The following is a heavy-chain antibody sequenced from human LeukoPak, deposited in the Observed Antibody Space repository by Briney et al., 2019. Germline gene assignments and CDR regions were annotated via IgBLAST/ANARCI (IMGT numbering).Heavy chain of an antibody. CDR1: GFSFSGYA. CDR2: ISSSSSYI. CDR3: VRGKANYGSGSDV. J-gene: IGHJ6*04. Sequence: NPGGSLILSCVGSGFSFSGYAINWVRQAPGKGLEWVSSISSSSSYIYYADSVKGRFTISRDNARNSLYLQMNSLRAEDTAVYYCVRGKANYGSGSDVWGKGTTVTVSS. D-gene: IGHD3-10*01. V-gene: IGHV3-21*01.